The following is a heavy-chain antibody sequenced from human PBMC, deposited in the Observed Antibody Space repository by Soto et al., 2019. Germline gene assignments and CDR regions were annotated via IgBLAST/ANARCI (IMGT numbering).Heavy chain of an antibody. V-gene: IGHV3-30-3*01. CDR3: ASATVTNYFDY. CDR2: ISYDGSNK. J-gene: IGHJ4*02. CDR1: GFTFSSYA. D-gene: IGHD4-17*01. Sequence: PGGSLRLSCAASGFTFSSYAMHWVRQAPGKGLEWVAVISYDGSNKYYADSVKGRFTISRDNSKNTLYLQMNSLRAEDTAVYYCASATVTNYFDYWDQGTLVTVSS.